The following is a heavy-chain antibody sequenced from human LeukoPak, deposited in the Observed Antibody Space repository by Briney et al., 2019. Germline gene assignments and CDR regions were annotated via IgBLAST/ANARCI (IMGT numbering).Heavy chain of an antibody. Sequence: SETLSLTCTVSGGSISSYYWSWIRQPPGKGLEWIGYIYYSGSTNYKPSLKSRVTISVDTSKNQFSLKLSSVTAADTAVYYCASISYNYYDSSGYLDYWGQGTLVTVSS. D-gene: IGHD3-22*01. V-gene: IGHV4-59*12. CDR1: GGSISSYY. CDR2: IYYSGST. CDR3: ASISYNYYDSSGYLDY. J-gene: IGHJ4*02.